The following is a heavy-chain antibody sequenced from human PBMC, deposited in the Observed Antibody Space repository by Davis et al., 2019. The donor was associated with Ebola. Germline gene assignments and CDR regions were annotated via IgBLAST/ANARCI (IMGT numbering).Heavy chain of an antibody. CDR2: IIPIFGTA. CDR1: GGTFSSYA. V-gene: IGHV1-69*13. Sequence: SVKVSCKASGGTFSSYAISWVRQAPGQGLEWMGGIIPIFGTANYAQKFQGRVTITADESTSTAYMELSSLRSEDTAVYYCARDPDGVEPMYYRNDYWGQGTLVTVSS. CDR3: ARDPDGVEPMYYRNDY. J-gene: IGHJ4*02. D-gene: IGHD4-11*01.